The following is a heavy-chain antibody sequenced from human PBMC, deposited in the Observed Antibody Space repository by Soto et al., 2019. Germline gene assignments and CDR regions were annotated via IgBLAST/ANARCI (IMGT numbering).Heavy chain of an antibody. J-gene: IGHJ1*01. CDR2: VHHSVTT. V-gene: IGHV4-39*02. CDR1: GGPVGFTSFY. Sequence: PSETLSLTCDVSGGPVGFTSFYWGWLRQYPGKGLEWIGSVHHSVTTYYNPSFKGRVTVSMDTSKYQVSLRLNSVTAADTAVYYCARDTSTTSMRAEYFHFWGQGTQVTVSS. CDR3: ARDTSTTSMRAEYFHF.